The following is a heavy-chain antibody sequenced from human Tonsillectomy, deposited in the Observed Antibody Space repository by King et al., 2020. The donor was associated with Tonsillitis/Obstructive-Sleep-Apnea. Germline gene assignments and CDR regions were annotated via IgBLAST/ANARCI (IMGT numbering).Heavy chain of an antibody. Sequence: VQLVESGGGAVQPGRSLRLSCAASGFTFNRYAMHWVRQAPGKGLEWVAVIWYDGSNKYYADSVKGRFTISRDNSKNIVYLQMNSLRAEDTAVYYCARDPPDDSTGYFSFDYWVQGTLVTVSS. CDR1: GFTFNRYA. CDR2: IWYDGSNK. V-gene: IGHV3-33*01. D-gene: IGHD3-22*01. J-gene: IGHJ4*02. CDR3: ARDPPDDSTGYFSFDY.